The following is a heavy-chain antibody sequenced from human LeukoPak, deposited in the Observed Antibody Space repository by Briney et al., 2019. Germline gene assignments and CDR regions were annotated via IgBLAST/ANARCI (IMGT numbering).Heavy chain of an antibody. CDR1: GGTFSSYA. J-gene: IGHJ4*02. CDR2: IIPIFGTA. D-gene: IGHD3-22*01. Sequence: GASVKVSCKASGGTFSSYAISWVRQAPGLGLEWMGGIIPIFGTANYAQKFQGRVPITTDESTSTAYMELSSLRSEDTAVYYCARDLGYYYDSSGYYDAPLDYWGQGTLVTVSS. V-gene: IGHV1-69*05. CDR3: ARDLGYYYDSSGYYDAPLDY.